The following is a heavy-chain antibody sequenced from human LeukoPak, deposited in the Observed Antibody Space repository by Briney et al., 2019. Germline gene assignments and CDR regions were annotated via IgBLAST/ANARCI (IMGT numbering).Heavy chain of an antibody. CDR3: AREYSSGWEAWDYFDY. Sequence: GASVKVSCKASGYTFTSYYMHWVRQAPGQGLEWMGIINPSGGSTSYAQKFQGRVTMTRDTSASTAYVELSSLRSEDMAVYYCAREYSSGWEAWDYFDYWGQGTLVTVSS. J-gene: IGHJ4*02. D-gene: IGHD6-19*01. CDR2: INPSGGST. V-gene: IGHV1-46*01. CDR1: GYTFTSYY.